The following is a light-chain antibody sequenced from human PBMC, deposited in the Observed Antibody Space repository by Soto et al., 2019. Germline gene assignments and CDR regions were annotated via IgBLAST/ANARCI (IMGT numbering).Light chain of an antibody. J-gene: IGKJ3*01. CDR1: QSVLYSSNNKNY. CDR3: QQDYTGPLT. Sequence: DIVMTQSPDSLAVSLGERATINCKSSQSVLYSSNNKNYLAWYQQKPGQPPKLLIYWASTRESGVPDRFSGSGSGTDFTLTISRLQAEDVAVYYCQQDYTGPLTFGPGTKVDIK. CDR2: WAS. V-gene: IGKV4-1*01.